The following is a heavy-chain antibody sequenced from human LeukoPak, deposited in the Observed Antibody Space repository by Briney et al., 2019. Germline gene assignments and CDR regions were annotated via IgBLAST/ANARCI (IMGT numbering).Heavy chain of an antibody. D-gene: IGHD3-22*01. V-gene: IGHV3-23*01. CDR2: ISGSGGST. CDR1: GFTFSSYA. Sequence: GGSLRLSRAASGFTFSSYAMSWVRQAPGKGLEWVSAISGSGGSTYYADSVKGRFTISRGNSKNTLYLQMNSLRAEDTAVYYCAKETNHYYDSSGYIDYWGQGTLVTVSS. J-gene: IGHJ4*02. CDR3: AKETNHYYDSSGYIDY.